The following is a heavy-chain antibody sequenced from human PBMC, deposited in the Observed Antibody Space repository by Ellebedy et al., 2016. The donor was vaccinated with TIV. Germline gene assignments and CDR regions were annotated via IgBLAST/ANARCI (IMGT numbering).Heavy chain of an antibody. CDR2: ISYSGSP. D-gene: IGHD7-27*01. J-gene: IGHJ4*02. V-gene: IGHV4-59*01. Sequence: MPSETLSLTCTVSGGSIGSYYWSWIRQPPGKGLEWIGYISYSGSPNYNPSLKSRVTISVDTSKNQFSLKLNSVTAADTAVYYCARGPSPELGMVDYWGQGTLVTVSS. CDR3: ARGPSPELGMVDY. CDR1: GGSIGSYY.